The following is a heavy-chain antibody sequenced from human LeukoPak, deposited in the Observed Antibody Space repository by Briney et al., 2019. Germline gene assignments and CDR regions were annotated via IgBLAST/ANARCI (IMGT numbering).Heavy chain of an antibody. CDR1: RFTFSTYA. Sequence: GGSLRLSCAASRFTFSTYAMSWVRQAPGKGLEWVSAISDSGGSTYYADSVRGRFTVSRDNSKNTLYLQMTSLRAEDTAVYYCAKDRYNDYEGGWFDPWGQGTLVTVSS. CDR3: AKDRYNDYEGGWFDP. CDR2: ISDSGGST. V-gene: IGHV3-23*01. J-gene: IGHJ5*02. D-gene: IGHD5-12*01.